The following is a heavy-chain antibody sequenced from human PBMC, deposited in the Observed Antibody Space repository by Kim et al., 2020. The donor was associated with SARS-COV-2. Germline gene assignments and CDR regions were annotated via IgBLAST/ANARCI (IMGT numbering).Heavy chain of an antibody. V-gene: IGHV4-34*01. CDR2: INHSGST. J-gene: IGHJ6*02. D-gene: IGHD3-10*01. Sequence: SETLSLTCAVYGGSFSGYYWSWIRQPPGKGLEWIGEINHSGSTNYNPSLKSRVTISVDTSKNQFSLKLSSVTAADTAVYYCARGRKFGVLLWFGELHYYYYGMDVWGQGTTVTVSS. CDR1: GGSFSGYY. CDR3: ARGRKFGVLLWFGELHYYYYGMDV.